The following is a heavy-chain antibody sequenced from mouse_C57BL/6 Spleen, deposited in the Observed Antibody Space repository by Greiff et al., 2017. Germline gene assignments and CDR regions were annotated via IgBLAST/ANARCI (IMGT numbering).Heavy chain of an antibody. CDR2: IDPETGGT. D-gene: IGHD2-3*01. Sequence: QVQLQQSGAEPVRPGASVTLSCKASGYTFTDYEMHWVKQTPVHGLEWIGAIDPETGGTAYNQKFKGKAILTADKSSSTAYMELRSLTSEDSAVYYCTRRDYDGYYPDYWGQGTTLTVSS. V-gene: IGHV1-15*01. CDR1: GYTFTDYE. CDR3: TRRDYDGYYPDY. J-gene: IGHJ2*01.